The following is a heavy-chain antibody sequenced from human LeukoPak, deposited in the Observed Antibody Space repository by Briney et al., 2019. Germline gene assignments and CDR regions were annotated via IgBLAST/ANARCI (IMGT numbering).Heavy chain of an antibody. CDR2: ISYDGSNE. CDR1: GFTFSNYG. CDR3: AKVALFSGYYPPFDY. J-gene: IGHJ4*02. V-gene: IGHV3-30*18. Sequence: SLKISCTASGFTFSNYGMHWVRQAPGKGLEWVAVISYDGSNEYYADSVKGRFTVSRKNSKNTLFLQMNSLRPEDAAVYHCAKVALFSGYYPPFDYWGQGTLVTVSS. D-gene: IGHD3-22*01.